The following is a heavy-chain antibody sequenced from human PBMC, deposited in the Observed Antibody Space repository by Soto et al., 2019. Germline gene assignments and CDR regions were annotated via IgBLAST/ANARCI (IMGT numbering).Heavy chain of an antibody. V-gene: IGHV3-21*01. Sequence: GGSLRLSCAASGFTFSSYSMNWVRQAPGKGLEWVSSISSSSSYIYYADSVKGRFTISRDNAKNSLYLQMNSLRAEDTAVYYCARDLFIAYYDFWSGYWDAFDIWGQGTMVTVSS. CDR2: ISSSSSYI. J-gene: IGHJ3*02. D-gene: IGHD3-3*01. CDR3: ARDLFIAYYDFWSGYWDAFDI. CDR1: GFTFSSYS.